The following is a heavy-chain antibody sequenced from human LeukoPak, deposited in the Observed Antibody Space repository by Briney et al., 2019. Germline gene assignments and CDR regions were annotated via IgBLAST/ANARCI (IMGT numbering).Heavy chain of an antibody. CDR2: IYHSGST. V-gene: IGHV4-38-2*02. J-gene: IGHJ4*02. CDR3: ARERVGIAVTVGY. D-gene: IGHD6-19*01. Sequence: SETLSLTCTVSGYSISSGYYWGWIRQPPGKGLEWIGSIYHSGSTYYNPSLKSRVTISVDTSKNQFSLKLSSVTAADTAVYYCARERVGIAVTVGYWGQGTLVTVSS. CDR1: GYSISSGYY.